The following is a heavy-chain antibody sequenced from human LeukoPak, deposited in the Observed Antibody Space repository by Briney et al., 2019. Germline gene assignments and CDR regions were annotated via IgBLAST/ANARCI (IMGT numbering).Heavy chain of an antibody. CDR3: ARVGYYYDSSGYYDPIDY. CDR2: ISYDGSNK. J-gene: IGHJ4*02. V-gene: IGHV3-30-3*01. D-gene: IGHD3-22*01. CDR1: GFTFSSYA. Sequence: PGGSLRLSCAASGFTFSSYAMHWVRQAPGKGLEWVAVISYDGSNKYYADSVKGRFTISRDNSKNTLYLQMDSLRAEDTAVYYCARVGYYYDSSGYYDPIDYWGQGTLVTVSS.